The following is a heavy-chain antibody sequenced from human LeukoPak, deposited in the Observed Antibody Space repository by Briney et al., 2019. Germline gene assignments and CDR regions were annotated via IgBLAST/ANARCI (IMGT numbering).Heavy chain of an antibody. CDR3: ARPYSSSRRSWFDP. Sequence: PSETLSLTCAVYGGSFSGCYWSWIRQPPGKGLEWIGEINHSGSTNYNPSLKSRVTISVDTSKNQFSLKLSSVTAADTAVYYCARPYSSSRRSWFDPWGQRTLVTVSS. V-gene: IGHV4-34*01. D-gene: IGHD6-13*01. J-gene: IGHJ5*02. CDR2: INHSGST. CDR1: GGSFSGCY.